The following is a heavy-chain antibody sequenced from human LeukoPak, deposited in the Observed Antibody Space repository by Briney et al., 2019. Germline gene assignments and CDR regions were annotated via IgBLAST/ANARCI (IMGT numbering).Heavy chain of an antibody. CDR2: ISGSGTGT. D-gene: IGHD6-13*01. CDR3: AKEGSNWSLDY. Sequence: GESLRLSCAASGFTFSSYWMSWVRQAPGKGLEWVSVISGSGTGTSYTDSMKGRFTISRDNSKNTLYLQMNSLRAEDTAVYYCAKEGSNWSLDYWGQGTLVTVSS. J-gene: IGHJ4*02. V-gene: IGHV3-23*01. CDR1: GFTFSSYW.